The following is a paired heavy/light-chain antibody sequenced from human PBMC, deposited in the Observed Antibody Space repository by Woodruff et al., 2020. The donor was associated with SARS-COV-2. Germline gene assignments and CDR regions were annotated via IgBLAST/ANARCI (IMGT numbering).Heavy chain of an antibody. CDR2: IYYSGST. J-gene: IGHJ4*02. CDR1: GGSISSSSYY. Sequence: QLQLQESGPGLVKPSETLSLTCTVSGGSISSSSYYWGWIRQPPGKGLEWIGSIYYSGSTYYNPSLKSRVTISVDTSKNQFSLKLSSVTAADTAVYYCARHEAPFTILTGYPSYFDYWGQGTLVTVSS. CDR3: ARHEAPFTILTGYPSYFDY. V-gene: IGHV4-39*01. D-gene: IGHD3-9*01.
Light chain of an antibody. CDR1: SSNIGNNY. J-gene: IGLJ1*01. Sequence: QSVLTQPPSVSAAPGQKVTISCSGSSSNIGNNYVSWYQQLPGTAPKLLIYDNNKRPSGIPDRFSGSKSGTSATLGITGLQTGDEADYYCGTWDSSLSEVFGTGTKVTVL. CDR3: GTWDSSLSEV. V-gene: IGLV1-51*01. CDR2: DNN.